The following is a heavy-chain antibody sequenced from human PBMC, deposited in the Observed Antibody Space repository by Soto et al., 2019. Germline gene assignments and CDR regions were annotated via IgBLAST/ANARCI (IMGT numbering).Heavy chain of an antibody. J-gene: IGHJ4*02. CDR3: ARHPYRARDTFDY. CDR2: IYYSGST. D-gene: IGHD2-2*01. V-gene: IGHV4-59*08. CDR1: GGSISSYY. Sequence: PSETLSLTCTVSGGSISSYYWSWIRQPPGKGLEWIGYIYYSGSTNYNPSLKSRVTISVDTSKNQFSLKLSSVTAADTAVYYCARHPYRARDTFDYWGQGTLVTVSS.